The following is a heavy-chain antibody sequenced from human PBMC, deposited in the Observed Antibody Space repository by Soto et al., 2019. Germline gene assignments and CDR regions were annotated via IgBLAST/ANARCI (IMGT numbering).Heavy chain of an antibody. V-gene: IGHV3-30*18. CDR3: AKDMPTYGDYARWGHYYYYYGMDV. Sequence: QVQLVESGGGVVQPGRSLRLSCAASGFTFSSYGMHWVRQAPGKGLEWVAVISYDGSNKYYADSVKGRFTISRDNSKNTMYLQMNSLRAEDTAVYYCAKDMPTYGDYARWGHYYYYYGMDVWGQGTTVTVSS. D-gene: IGHD4-17*01. CDR2: ISYDGSNK. J-gene: IGHJ6*02. CDR1: GFTFSSYG.